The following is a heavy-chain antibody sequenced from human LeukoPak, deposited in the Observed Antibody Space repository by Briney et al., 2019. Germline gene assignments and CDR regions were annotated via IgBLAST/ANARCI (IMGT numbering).Heavy chain of an antibody. V-gene: IGHV3-33*01. D-gene: IGHD3-22*01. CDR2: IWYDGSNK. J-gene: IGHJ4*02. CDR1: GFTFSSYG. CDR3: ASQGMYYYDSSGYFAY. Sequence: GGSLRLSCAASGFTFSSYGMHWVRQAPGKGLEWVAVIWYDGSNKYYADSVKGRFTISRDNSKNTLYLEMNSLRAEDTAVYYCASQGMYYYDSSGYFAYWGQGTLVTVSS.